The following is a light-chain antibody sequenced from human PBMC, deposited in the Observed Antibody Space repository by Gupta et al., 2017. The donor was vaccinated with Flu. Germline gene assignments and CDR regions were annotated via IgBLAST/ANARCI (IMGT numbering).Light chain of an antibody. CDR3: QSYDSSLSGLYV. CDR2: GNS. V-gene: IGLV1-40*01. CDR1: SSNIGAGYD. Sequence: QSVLTPPPPVSGAPGQRVTISCTGSSSNIGAGYDVHWYQQLPGTAPKLLIYGNSNRPSGVPDRFSGSKSGTSASLAITGLQAEDEADYYCQSYDSSLSGLYVFGTGTKVTVL. J-gene: IGLJ1*01.